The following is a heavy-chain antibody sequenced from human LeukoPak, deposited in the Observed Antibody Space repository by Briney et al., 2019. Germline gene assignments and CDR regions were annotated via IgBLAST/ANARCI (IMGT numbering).Heavy chain of an antibody. J-gene: IGHJ4*02. CDR2: IIPIFGTA. V-gene: IGHV1-69*05. CDR1: GGTFSSYA. D-gene: IGHD3-22*01. Sequence: ASVKVSCKASGGTFSSYAISWVRQAPGQGLEWMGGIIPIFGTANYAQKFQGRVTMTRDMSTSTVYMELSSLRSEDTAVYYCARSDSSGYYLGYWGQGTLVTVSS. CDR3: ARSDSSGYYLGY.